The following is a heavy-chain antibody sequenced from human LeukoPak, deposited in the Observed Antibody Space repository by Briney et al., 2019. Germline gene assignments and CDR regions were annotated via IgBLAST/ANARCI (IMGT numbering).Heavy chain of an antibody. V-gene: IGHV4-34*01. CDR1: GGSFSGYY. Sequence: SETLSLTCAVYGGSFSGYYWSWIRQPPGKGLEWIGEINHSGSTNYNPSLKSRVTISVDTSKNQFSLKLSSVTAADTAVYYCARWEGSHSGSSSYYYYYMDVWGKGTTVTVSS. CDR3: ARWEGSHSGSSSYYYYYMDV. D-gene: IGHD3-10*01. J-gene: IGHJ6*03. CDR2: INHSGST.